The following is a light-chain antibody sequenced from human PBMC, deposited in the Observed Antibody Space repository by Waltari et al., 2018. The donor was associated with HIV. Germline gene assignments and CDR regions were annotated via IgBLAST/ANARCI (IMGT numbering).Light chain of an antibody. V-gene: IGLV1-44*01. J-gene: IGLJ2*01. Sequence: QSVLTQPPSASGTPGQRVTIPCSGSSSNIGSNTVNWYQQLPGTAPKLLIYSSNEGHSGVPDRVSGSKSGTSASLVISGLQSEDEAEYYCAAWDDRLNGVVFGGGTKLAVL. CDR2: SSN. CDR3: AAWDDRLNGVV. CDR1: SSNIGSNT.